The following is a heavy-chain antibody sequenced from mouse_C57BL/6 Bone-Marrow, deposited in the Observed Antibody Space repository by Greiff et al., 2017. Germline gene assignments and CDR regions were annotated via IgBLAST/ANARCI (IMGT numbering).Heavy chain of an antibody. J-gene: IGHJ4*01. CDR1: GYTFTDYE. V-gene: IGHV1-15*01. CDR3: TRWFPFYAMDY. Sequence: QVQLQQSGAELVRPGASVTLSCKASGYTFTDYEMHWVKQTSVHGLEWIGAIDPETGGTAYNQKFKGKAILTADKSSSTAYMELRSLTSEDSAVYYCTRWFPFYAMDYWGQGTSVTVSS. CDR2: IDPETGGT. D-gene: IGHD2-2*01.